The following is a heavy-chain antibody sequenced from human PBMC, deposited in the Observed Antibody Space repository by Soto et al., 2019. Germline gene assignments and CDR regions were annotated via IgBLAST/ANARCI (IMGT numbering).Heavy chain of an antibody. V-gene: IGHV3-15*01. CDR2: IKSKTDGGTS. CDR1: GFTFGHVW. J-gene: IGHJ4*02. CDR3: ATGSSMGAPR. D-gene: IGHD3-16*01. Sequence: EVQLVESGGGLVKPGGSLRLSCAASGFTFGHVWISWVRQAPGKGLEWVGRIKSKTDGGTSDYAAPVKGRFTISRDDSKYTLYLQINSLKAEYTAVYYCATGSSMGAPRWGQGTLVTVSS.